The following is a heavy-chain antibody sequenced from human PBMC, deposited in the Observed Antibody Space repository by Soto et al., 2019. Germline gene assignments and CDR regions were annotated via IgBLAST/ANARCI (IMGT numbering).Heavy chain of an antibody. CDR1: GFTFSTYA. J-gene: IGHJ4*02. CDR3: AKNYHFDS. V-gene: IGHV3-23*01. D-gene: IGHD3-10*01. Sequence: EVHLLESGGGSEQPGASLKLSCAASGFTFSTYAMSWARQAPGKGLEWVSSIGVDGDTYYGDSVKGRFSISRDNSKNTVYLQMNSLGAEDTAVYYCAKNYHFDSWGQGTLVTVS. CDR2: IGVDGDT.